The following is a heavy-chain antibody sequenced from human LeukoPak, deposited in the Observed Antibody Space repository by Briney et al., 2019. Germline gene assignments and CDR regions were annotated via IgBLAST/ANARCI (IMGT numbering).Heavy chain of an antibody. Sequence: GRSLRLSCAASGFTFTDYAMHWVRQAPGRGLEWVSGISWNSNSIGYADSVKGRFTISRDDVKNSLYLQMNSLRAEDTALYYCGRALQDYYYDTTGYYGLGYWGRGTLVTVSS. CDR2: ISWNSNSI. J-gene: IGHJ4*02. CDR1: GFTFTDYA. CDR3: GRALQDYYYDTTGYYGLGY. V-gene: IGHV3-9*01. D-gene: IGHD3-22*01.